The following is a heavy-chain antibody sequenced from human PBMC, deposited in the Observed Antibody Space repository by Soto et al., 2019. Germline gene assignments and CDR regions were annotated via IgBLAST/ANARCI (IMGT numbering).Heavy chain of an antibody. J-gene: IGHJ6*02. D-gene: IGHD1-26*01. CDR2: IYYTGST. CDR1: GASINIEGYY. V-gene: IGHV4-31*03. CDR3: VRVLNWDTKYYADV. Sequence: QVQLQESGPGLVKPSQSLSLTCTVTGASINIEGYYWSWIRQHPVKGLEWIGYIYYTGSTFSNPALGSRVPISQDASQNQFSLQLTSVTTADTAVYFCVRVLNWDTKYYADVWGQGTTVTVSS.